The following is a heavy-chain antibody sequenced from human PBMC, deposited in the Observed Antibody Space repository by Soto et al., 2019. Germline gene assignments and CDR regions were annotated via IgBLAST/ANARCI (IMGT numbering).Heavy chain of an antibody. Sequence: GAAVKVSCKVSGYTLTELSMHWVRQAPGKGLEWMGGFDPEDGETIYAQKFQGRVTMTEDTSTDTAYMELSSLRSEDTAVYYCATDLIVVATSPPEYWRQGTLVSVTA. J-gene: IGHJ4*02. D-gene: IGHD1-26*01. CDR1: GYTLTELS. CDR2: FDPEDGET. V-gene: IGHV1-24*01. CDR3: ATDLIVVATSPPEY.